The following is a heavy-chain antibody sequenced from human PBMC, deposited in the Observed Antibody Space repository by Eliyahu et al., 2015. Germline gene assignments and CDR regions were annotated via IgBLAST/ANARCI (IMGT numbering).Heavy chain of an antibody. D-gene: IGHD1-26*01. CDR3: ARGAYSGSYWVPPDY. Sequence: QVQLQQWGAGLLKPSETLSLTCAVYGGSFSGYYWSWIRQPPGEGLGWVGGNNHSGSTPYNPSLKSRVTISVDTSKNQFSLKLSSVTAADTAVYYCARGAYSGSYWVPPDYWGQGTLVTVSS. V-gene: IGHV4-34*01. CDR1: GGSFSGYY. CDR2: NNHSGST. J-gene: IGHJ4*02.